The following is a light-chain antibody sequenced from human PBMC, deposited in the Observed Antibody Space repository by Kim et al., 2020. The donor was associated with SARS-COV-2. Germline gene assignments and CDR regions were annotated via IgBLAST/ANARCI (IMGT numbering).Light chain of an antibody. J-gene: IGKJ3*01. V-gene: IGKV1-33*01. Sequence: ASVRDRVTISCQASQDIKKGRQWYQKTPEKAPKLLIYDASNLEAGVPSRFSGSGSGTDFTLTISSLQPEDIATYYCQQCEDLPFTFGPGTKVDIK. CDR3: QQCEDLPFT. CDR1: QDIKKG. CDR2: DAS.